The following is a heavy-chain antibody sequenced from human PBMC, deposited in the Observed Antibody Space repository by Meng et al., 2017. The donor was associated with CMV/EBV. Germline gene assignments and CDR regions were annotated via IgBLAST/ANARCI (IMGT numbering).Heavy chain of an antibody. Sequence: QDEGLRLLHPSQPPAPTCTVPGGPISSGDYYWNWSSQPPGKGLEWIGYIYYSGSTYYNPSLKRRVTISVDTSKNQFSLKLSSVTAADTAVYYCARVMGPNRTPYYFDYWGQGTLVTVSS. V-gene: IGHV4-30-4*08. D-gene: IGHD1-14*01. CDR2: IYYSGST. CDR1: GGPISSGDYY. CDR3: ARVMGPNRTPYYFDY. J-gene: IGHJ4*02.